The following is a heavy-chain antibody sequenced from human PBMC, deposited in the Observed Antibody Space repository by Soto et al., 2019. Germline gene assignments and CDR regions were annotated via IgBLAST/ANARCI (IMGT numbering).Heavy chain of an antibody. Sequence: EVQLVESGGGLVQPGGSLRLSCAASGFTFSSYWMSWVRKVPGKGLEWVANIKQGGSEKYYVDSVKGRFTISRDNAKNSLYLQMNSLRAEETAVYYCARGSDYYDSSGYYFDYWGQGTLVTVSS. CDR2: IKQGGSEK. V-gene: IGHV3-7*01. D-gene: IGHD3-22*01. CDR3: ARGSDYYDSSGYYFDY. CDR1: GFTFSSYW. J-gene: IGHJ4*02.